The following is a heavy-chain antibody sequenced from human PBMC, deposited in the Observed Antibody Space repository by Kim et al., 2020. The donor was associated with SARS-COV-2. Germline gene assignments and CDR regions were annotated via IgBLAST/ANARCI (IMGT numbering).Heavy chain of an antibody. CDR2: IYHSGST. Sequence: SETLSLTCAVSGGSISSSNWWSWVRQPPGKGLEWIGEIYHSGSTNYNPSLKSRVTISVDKSKNQFSLKLSSVTAADTAVYYCAREWDTASDAFDIWGQGTMVTVSS. V-gene: IGHV4-4*02. CDR1: GGSISSSNW. CDR3: AREWDTASDAFDI. J-gene: IGHJ3*02. D-gene: IGHD5-18*01.